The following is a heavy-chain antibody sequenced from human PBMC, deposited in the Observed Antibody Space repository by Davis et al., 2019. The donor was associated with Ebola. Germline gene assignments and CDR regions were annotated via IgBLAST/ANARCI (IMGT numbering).Heavy chain of an antibody. CDR1: GYTFNSHG. Sequence: ASVKVSCKASGYTFNSHGISWVRQAPGQGLEWMGWMNPNSGNTGYAQKFQGRVTMTRNTSISTAYMELSSLRSEDTAVYYCARGPDRDTLLGVVDFRFDYWGQGTLVTVSS. CDR2: MNPNSGNT. D-gene: IGHD2-21*01. V-gene: IGHV1-8*01. J-gene: IGHJ4*02. CDR3: ARGPDRDTLLGVVDFRFDY.